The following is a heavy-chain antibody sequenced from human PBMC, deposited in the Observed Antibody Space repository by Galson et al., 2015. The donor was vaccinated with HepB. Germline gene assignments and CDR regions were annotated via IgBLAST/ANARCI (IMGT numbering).Heavy chain of an antibody. V-gene: IGHV3-23*01. CDR1: GFRFDSYA. CDR3: ARDLLDSGSYWGEILPDY. Sequence: SLRLSCAASGFRFDSYAMSWVRQAPGKGLEWVSVLSGSGASTYYADSVKGRFTISRDNSKNTLYLQMNSLRAEDTAVYYCARDLLDSGSYWGEILPDYWGQGTLVTVSS. CDR2: LSGSGAST. J-gene: IGHJ4*02. D-gene: IGHD1-26*01.